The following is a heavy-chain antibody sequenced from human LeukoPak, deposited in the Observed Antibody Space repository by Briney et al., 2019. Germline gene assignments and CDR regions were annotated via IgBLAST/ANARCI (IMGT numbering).Heavy chain of an antibody. CDR2: FDPEDGET. Sequence: GASVKVSCKVSGYTLTELSMHWVRQAPGKGLEWMGGFDPEDGETIYAQKFQGRVTMTEDTSTDTAYMELSSLRSEDTAVYYCARGELRSGYSYGPIDYWGQGTLVTVSS. CDR1: GYTLTELS. CDR3: ARGELRSGYSYGPIDY. V-gene: IGHV1-24*01. J-gene: IGHJ4*02. D-gene: IGHD5-18*01.